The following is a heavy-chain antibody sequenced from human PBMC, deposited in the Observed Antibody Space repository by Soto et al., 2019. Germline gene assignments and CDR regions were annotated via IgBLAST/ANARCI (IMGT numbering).Heavy chain of an antibody. J-gene: IGHJ4*02. CDR2: IIPAFGTA. D-gene: IGHD2-2*01. CDR1: GVTFNSYL. Sequence: SVKVSCKTSGVTFNSYLIDWVRQAPGQGLEWMGGIIPAFGTAKYAQKFQGRVTITADKSTTTAYMELRTLTSEDTAVYYCARGLDQPPVGLYFDTWGQGTLVTVSS. V-gene: IGHV1-69*06. CDR3: ARGLDQPPVGLYFDT.